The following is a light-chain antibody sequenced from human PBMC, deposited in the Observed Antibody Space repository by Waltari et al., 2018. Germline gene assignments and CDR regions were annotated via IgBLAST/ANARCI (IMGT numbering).Light chain of an antibody. V-gene: IGKV3-20*01. J-gene: IGKJ1*01. Sequence: DIVLTQSPGTLSLSPGERATLSCMASQSASSSYLAWYRQKPGQAPRLPIYAASTRATGIPDRFSGSGSGTDFTLTISRLEPEDFAVYYCQHYGWSSWTFGQGTKVVIK. CDR3: QHYGWSSWT. CDR1: QSASSSY. CDR2: AAS.